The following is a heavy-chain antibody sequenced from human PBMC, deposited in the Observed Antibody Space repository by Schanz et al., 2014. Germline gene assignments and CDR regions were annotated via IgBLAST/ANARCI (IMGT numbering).Heavy chain of an antibody. CDR2: MYINSGST. CDR1: GFTVNTNY. J-gene: IGHJ3*02. V-gene: IGHV3-53*01. CDR3: ARLGRMGAFDI. D-gene: IGHD2-8*01. Sequence: EVQLVESGGGLIQPGGSLRLSCAVSGFTVNTNYMSWVRQAPGKGLEWISSMYINSGSTQYADSVKGRFIISRDSSKNTLFLQMNSLRAXDTAVYYCARLGRMGAFDIWGQGTMVTVSS.